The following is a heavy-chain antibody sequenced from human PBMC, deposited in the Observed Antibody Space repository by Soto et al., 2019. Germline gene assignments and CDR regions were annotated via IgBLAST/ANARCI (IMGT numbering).Heavy chain of an antibody. J-gene: IGHJ5*02. V-gene: IGHV4-4*08. CDR3: ANLPTWGATTFAP. D-gene: IGHD1-26*01. CDR1: GASISSYY. Sequence: QVQLQESGPGLVNPSETLSLTCTVSGASISSYYWSWIRQPPGQGLEWIAYIYNTGTTKYNPSLKSRVTISEDTAKNQFSLKLTSVTAADTAVYYCANLPTWGATTFAPWGQGTLVTVSS. CDR2: IYNTGTT.